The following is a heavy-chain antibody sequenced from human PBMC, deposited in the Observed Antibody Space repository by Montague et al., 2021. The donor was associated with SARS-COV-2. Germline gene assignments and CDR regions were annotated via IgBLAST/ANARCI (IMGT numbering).Heavy chain of an antibody. CDR2: ISYDGSNK. V-gene: IGHV3-30*18. D-gene: IGHD6-25*01. CDR3: AKDWWIKIAAPEYFDY. Sequence: SLSLSCAASGFTFSNYGIHWVRQAPGKGLEWVAVISYDGSNKYYADSVKGRFTISRDNSKNTLHLQMNSLRTEDTAVYYCAKDWWIKIAAPEYFDYWGQGTLVTVSS. J-gene: IGHJ4*02. CDR1: GFTFSNYG.